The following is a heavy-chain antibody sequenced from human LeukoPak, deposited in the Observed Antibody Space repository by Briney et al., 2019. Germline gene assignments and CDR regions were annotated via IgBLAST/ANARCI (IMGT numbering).Heavy chain of an antibody. Sequence: ASVKVSCKASGYSFTSYYMHWVRQAPGQGLEWMGIINPSDGSTSYPQRFQGRVTMTRDTSTSTVYMELSSLISEGSALYYCARSAYTYSSYFDYWGQGTLVTVSS. D-gene: IGHD5-18*01. CDR2: INPSDGST. J-gene: IGHJ4*02. CDR3: ARSAYTYSSYFDY. CDR1: GYSFTSYY. V-gene: IGHV1-46*01.